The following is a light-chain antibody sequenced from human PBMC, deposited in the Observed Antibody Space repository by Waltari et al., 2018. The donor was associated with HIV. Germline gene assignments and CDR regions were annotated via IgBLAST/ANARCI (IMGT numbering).Light chain of an antibody. CDR2: DVS. CDR3: QQYGSSPIT. V-gene: IGKV3-20*01. CDR1: QTVASTY. J-gene: IGKJ5*01. Sequence: EIVLTHSPGPLSLSPGERPTPSCRTSQTVASTYLAWYQQNPGQAPRLLVYDVSTRATGIPDRFSGRGSGTDFTLTISRLEPEDFVVYYCQQYGSSPITFGQGTRLEIK.